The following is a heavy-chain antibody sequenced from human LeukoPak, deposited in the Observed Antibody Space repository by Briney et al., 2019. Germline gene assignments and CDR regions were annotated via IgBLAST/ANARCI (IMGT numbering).Heavy chain of an antibody. J-gene: IGHJ4*02. CDR3: TLPTLGY. Sequence: GGSLRLSCSASGFTFSSYAMHWVRQAPGKGLQYVSGISTNGGRIYYADSVKDRFTIPRDNSKNNLYLEMTSLRFEDTAGYYCTLPTLGYWGQGTLVTVSS. CDR1: GFTFSSYA. CDR2: ISTNGGRI. V-gene: IGHV3-64D*08. D-gene: IGHD2-15*01.